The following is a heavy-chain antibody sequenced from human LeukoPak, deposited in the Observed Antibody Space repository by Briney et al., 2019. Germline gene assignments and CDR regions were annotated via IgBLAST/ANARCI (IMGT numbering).Heavy chain of an antibody. CDR2: IIPIFGTA. Sequence: SVKVSCKASGGTFSSYAISWVRQAPGQGLEWMGGIIPIFGTANYAQKFQGRVTITTDESTSTAYMELSSLRSEDTAVYYCARSARPLYSKLDYYYYYYMDVWGKGTTVTVSS. CDR3: ARSARPLYSKLDYYYYYYMDV. V-gene: IGHV1-69*05. D-gene: IGHD4-11*01. J-gene: IGHJ6*03. CDR1: GGTFSSYA.